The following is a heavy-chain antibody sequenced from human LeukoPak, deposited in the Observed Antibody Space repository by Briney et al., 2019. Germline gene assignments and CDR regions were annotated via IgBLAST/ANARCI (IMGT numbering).Heavy chain of an antibody. D-gene: IGHD6-13*01. CDR2: INPNSGGT. Sequence: ASVKVSYKASGYTFSGYYMHWVRQAPGQGLEWMGWINPNSGGTNYAQKFQGRVTMTRDTSISTAYMELSRLRSDDTAVYYCARGYPLSTTAAGTYFQHWGQGTLVTVSS. V-gene: IGHV1-2*02. J-gene: IGHJ1*01. CDR3: ARGYPLSTTAAGTYFQH. CDR1: GYTFSGYY.